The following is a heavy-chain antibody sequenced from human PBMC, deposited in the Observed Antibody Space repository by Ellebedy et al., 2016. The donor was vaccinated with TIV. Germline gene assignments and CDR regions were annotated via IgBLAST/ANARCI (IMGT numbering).Heavy chain of an antibody. Sequence: SETLSLTXTVSGGSVSSGSYYWSWIRQPPGKGLEWIGYIYYSGSTNYNPSLKSRVTISVDTSKNQFSLKLSSVTAADTAVYYCAVTTRFGGVIARDYWGQGTLVTVSS. D-gene: IGHD3-16*02. CDR1: GGSVSSGSYY. CDR3: AVTTRFGGVIARDY. CDR2: IYYSGST. J-gene: IGHJ4*02. V-gene: IGHV4-61*01.